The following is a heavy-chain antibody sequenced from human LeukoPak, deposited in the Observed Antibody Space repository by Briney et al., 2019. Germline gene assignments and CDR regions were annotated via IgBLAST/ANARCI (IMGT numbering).Heavy chain of an antibody. J-gene: IGHJ5*02. V-gene: IGHV4-39*01. D-gene: IGHD2-15*01. Sequence: SETLSLTCTVSGGSMSSASYYWGWIRQPPGKGLEWIGSMYYSGSTYYNPSLKSRVTISVGTSKNQFSLKLSSVTAADTAVYYCASQTRHCSGGSCYGGWFDPWGQGTLLTVSS. CDR1: GGSMSSASYY. CDR2: MYYSGST. CDR3: ASQTRHCSGGSCYGGWFDP.